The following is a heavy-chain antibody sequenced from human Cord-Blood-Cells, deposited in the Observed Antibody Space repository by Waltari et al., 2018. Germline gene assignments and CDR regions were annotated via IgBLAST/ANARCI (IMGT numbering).Heavy chain of an antibody. CDR2: INHSGST. V-gene: IGHV4-34*01. CDR3: AREGEAIGSGSYYYYYGMDV. Sequence: QVQLQQWGAGLLKPSETLSLTCAVYGGSFSGYYWSWLRPPPGKGLEWIGEINHSGSTNYNPSLKSRVTISVDTSKNQFSLKLSSVTAADTAVYYCAREGEAIGSGSYYYYYGMDVWGQGTTVTVSS. J-gene: IGHJ6*02. CDR1: GGSFSGYY. D-gene: IGHD3-10*01.